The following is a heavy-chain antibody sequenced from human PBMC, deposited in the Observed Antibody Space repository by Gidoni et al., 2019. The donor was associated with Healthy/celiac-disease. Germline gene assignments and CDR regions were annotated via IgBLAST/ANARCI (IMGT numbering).Heavy chain of an antibody. CDR3: AKEGWFGELLGYLAGTEPGDLNY. Sequence: EVQLLESGGGLVQPGGSLRLSCAASGFTFRRSAMSWVRQAPGKGLEWVSAISGSGGSTYYADSVKGRFTISRDNSKNTLYLQMNSLRAEDTAVYYCAKEGWFGELLGYLAGTEPGDLNYWGQGTLVTVSS. V-gene: IGHV3-23*01. D-gene: IGHD3-10*01. CDR1: GFTFRRSA. CDR2: ISGSGGST. J-gene: IGHJ4*02.